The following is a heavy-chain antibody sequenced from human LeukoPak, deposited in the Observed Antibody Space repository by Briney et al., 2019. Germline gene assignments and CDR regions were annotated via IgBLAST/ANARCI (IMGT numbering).Heavy chain of an antibody. J-gene: IGHJ4*02. CDR1: GFSISRGYF. CDR2: IFHSGIT. Sequence: SETLSLTCAVSGFSISRGYFWAWIRQSPGKGLEWIGSIFHSGITYYNPSLKSRITISVDTSKNQFSLRQSSVTAADTAVYYCARRISTRRGETCSSTSCYFDYWGQGTLVTVSS. CDR3: ARRISTRRGETCSSTSCYFDY. D-gene: IGHD2-2*01. V-gene: IGHV4-38-2*01.